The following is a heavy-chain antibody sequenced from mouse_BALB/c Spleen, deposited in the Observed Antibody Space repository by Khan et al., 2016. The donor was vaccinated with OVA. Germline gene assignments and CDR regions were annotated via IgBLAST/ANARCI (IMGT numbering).Heavy chain of an antibody. CDR1: GFTFTNYG. V-gene: IGHV9-3-1*01. CDR2: INTYTGEP. D-gene: IGHD2-14*01. Sequence: QIQLVQSGPELKKPGETVQISCKASGFTFTNYGMNWVKQAPGKGLKWMGWINTYTGEPTFADDFKGRFAFSLDTSASTAYLQINSLTNEDTDTNACDRVGYNGTMDCWGQGTSVTVSA. J-gene: IGHJ4*01. CDR3: DRVGYNGTMDC.